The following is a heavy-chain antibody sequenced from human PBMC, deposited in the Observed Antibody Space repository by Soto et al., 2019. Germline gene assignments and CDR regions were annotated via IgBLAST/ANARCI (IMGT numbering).Heavy chain of an antibody. CDR1: GFTFSSYS. D-gene: IGHD1-1*01. J-gene: IGHJ6*02. V-gene: IGHV3-23*01. CDR2: ISGSSGSI. Sequence: PGGSLRLSCAASGFTFSSYSMNWVRQAPGKGLEWVSAISGSSGSIYYADSVKGRFTIPRDNSKNTLYLQMNSLRAEDTAVYYCAKDLTGRIPVGLYGMDVRGQGTTVTVSS. CDR3: AKDLTGRIPVGLYGMDV.